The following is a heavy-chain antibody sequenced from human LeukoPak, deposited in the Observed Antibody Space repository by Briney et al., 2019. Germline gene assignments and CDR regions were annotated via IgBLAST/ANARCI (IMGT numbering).Heavy chain of an antibody. J-gene: IGHJ3*02. CDR3: ARVYSSGYRKYAFDI. D-gene: IGHD3-22*01. CDR1: GFTFSIYS. V-gene: IGHV3-21*01. CDR2: ISSSSSYI. Sequence: GGSLILSCAASGFTFSIYSMNWVRQAPGKGLEWVSSISSSSSYIYYADSVKGRFTISRDNAKNSLYLQMNSLRAEDTAVYYCARVYSSGYRKYAFDIWGQGTMVTVSS.